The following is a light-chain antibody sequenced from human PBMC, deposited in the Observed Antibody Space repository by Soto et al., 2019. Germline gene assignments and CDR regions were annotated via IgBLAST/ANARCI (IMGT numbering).Light chain of an antibody. V-gene: IGKV3-15*01. CDR1: QGIRNH. J-gene: IGKJ4*01. Sequence: IVMTQSPANLSVSPGERVTFSCRASQGIRNHLAWYQHKPGQAPRLLISYGSAGATGIPARFSGSGSGTEFTLSINSLQSEDFAVYYCQQFYTWPVTFGGGTKVEIK. CDR3: QQFYTWPVT. CDR2: YGS.